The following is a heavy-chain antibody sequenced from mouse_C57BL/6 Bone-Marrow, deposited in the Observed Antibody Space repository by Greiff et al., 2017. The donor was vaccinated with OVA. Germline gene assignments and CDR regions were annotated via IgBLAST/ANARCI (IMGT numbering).Heavy chain of an antibody. CDR2: ILPGSGST. D-gene: IGHD1-1*01. CDR3: ARKDYYGSSYVGIYYAMDY. V-gene: IGHV1-9*01. Sequence: VQLKESGAELMKPGASVKLSCKATGYTFTGYWIEWVKQRPGHGLEWIGEILPGSGSTNYNEKFKGKAPFTADTSSNTAYMQLSSLTTKGSAIYYCARKDYYGSSYVGIYYAMDYWGQGTSVTVSS. CDR1: GYTFTGYW. J-gene: IGHJ4*01.